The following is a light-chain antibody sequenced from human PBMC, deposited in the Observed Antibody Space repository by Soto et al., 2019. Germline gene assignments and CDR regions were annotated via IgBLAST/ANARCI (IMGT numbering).Light chain of an antibody. J-gene: IGLJ2*01. CDR2: GNT. V-gene: IGLV1-40*01. CDR1: SSNIGAGYD. CDR3: QSYDSSLSGWL. Sequence: QAVVTQPPSVSGAPGQRVTISCTGSSSNIGAGYDVHWYQQLPGTAPKLLVHGNTDRPSGVPDRFSGSKSGTSASLAITGLQAGDEADYYCQSYDSSLSGWLFGGGTQLTVL.